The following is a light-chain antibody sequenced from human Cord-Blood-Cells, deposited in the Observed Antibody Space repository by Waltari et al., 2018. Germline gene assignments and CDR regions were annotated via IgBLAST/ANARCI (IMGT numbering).Light chain of an antibody. CDR2: DVS. CDR3: SSYTSSSTLYV. Sequence: QSALTQPASVSGSPGQSITISCPGTSSDVGGYNYVSWYQPHPGKAPKLMIYDVSNRPSGVSNRFSGSKSGNTASLTISGLQAEDEADYYCSSYTSSSTLYVFGTGTKVTVL. V-gene: IGLV2-14*01. CDR1: SSDVGGYNY. J-gene: IGLJ1*01.